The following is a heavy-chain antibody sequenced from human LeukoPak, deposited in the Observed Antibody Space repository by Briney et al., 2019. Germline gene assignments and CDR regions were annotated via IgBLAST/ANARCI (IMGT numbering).Heavy chain of an antibody. CDR3: AKAFCSEKQCTLDS. CDR1: GFTFSAHY. CDR2: IREKVNSYTA. D-gene: IGHD3-3*01. Sequence: GGSLRLSCAASGFTFSAHYMDWVRQAPGKGLEWVGRIREKVNSYTAVYAASVKGRFTISRDDSTNSVFLQMNSLKTEDTAVYYCAKAFCSEKQCTLDSWGQGTLVSVSS. V-gene: IGHV3-72*01. J-gene: IGHJ4*02.